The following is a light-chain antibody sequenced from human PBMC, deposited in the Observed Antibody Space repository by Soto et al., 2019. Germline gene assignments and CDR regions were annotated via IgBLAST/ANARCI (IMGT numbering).Light chain of an antibody. CDR3: QQRSNWPFT. Sequence: VLSQSPCTLSLSPGERATLSCRASQSINRSYLAWYQHKPGQAPRLLIYGASSRATGIPDRFSGSGSETDFTLTISGLEPEDFAVYYCQQRSNWPFTFGGGTKVDIK. V-gene: IGKV3D-20*02. CDR2: GAS. CDR1: QSINRSY. J-gene: IGKJ4*01.